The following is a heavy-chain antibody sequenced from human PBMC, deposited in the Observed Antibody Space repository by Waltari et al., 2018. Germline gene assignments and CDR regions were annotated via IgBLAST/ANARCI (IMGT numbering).Heavy chain of an antibody. J-gene: IGHJ4*02. Sequence: QVQLVESGGGVVQPGGSLRLSCAASGFTFSSYVMHWVRQAPGKGLEWVAFIRYDGSNKYHADSVKGRFTISRDNSKNTLYLQMNSLRAEDTAVYYCAKGSGSYSRAGFDYWGQGTLVTVSS. CDR1: GFTFSSYV. V-gene: IGHV3-30*02. CDR2: IRYDGSNK. CDR3: AKGSGSYSRAGFDY. D-gene: IGHD1-26*01.